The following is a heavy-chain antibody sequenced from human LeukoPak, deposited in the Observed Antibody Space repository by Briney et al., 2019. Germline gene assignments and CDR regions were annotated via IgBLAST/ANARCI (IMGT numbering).Heavy chain of an antibody. CDR2: ISAYNGNT. CDR1: GYTFTSYG. D-gene: IGHD3-3*01. CDR3: AREPTKDFWSGYSSGYYYYGMDV. J-gene: IGHJ6*02. Sequence: ASVKVSCTASGYTFTSYGISWVRQAPGQGLEWMGWISAYNGNTNYAQKLQGRVTMTTDTSTSTAYMELRSLRSDDTAVYYCAREPTKDFWSGYSSGYYYYGMDVWGQGTTVTVSS. V-gene: IGHV1-18*01.